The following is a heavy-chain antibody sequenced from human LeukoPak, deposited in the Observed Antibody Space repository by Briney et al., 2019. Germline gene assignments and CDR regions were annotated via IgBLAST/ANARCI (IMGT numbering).Heavy chain of an antibody. CDR3: AKDHLPGIVVADRDY. D-gene: IGHD6-19*01. CDR2: ISGSGGTT. CDR1: GFTFSSYA. V-gene: IGHV3-23*01. Sequence: GGSLRLSCAASGFTFSSYAMNWVRKAPGKGLEWVSAISGSGGTTYYADSVKGRFTISRDNSKNTLYLQINSLRADDTAVYYCAKDHLPGIVVADRDYWGQGTLVTVSS. J-gene: IGHJ4*02.